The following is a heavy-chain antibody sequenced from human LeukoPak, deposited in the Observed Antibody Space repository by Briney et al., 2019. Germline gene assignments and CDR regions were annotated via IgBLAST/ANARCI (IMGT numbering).Heavy chain of an antibody. CDR2: ISYDGSNK. V-gene: IGHV3-30*18. J-gene: IGHJ3*02. CDR1: GFTFSSYG. CDR3: AKDTNLGMAPSFGI. D-gene: IGHD2-8*01. Sequence: GGSLRLSCAASGFTFSSYGMHWVRQAPGKGLEWVAVISYDGSNKYYADSVKGRFTISKNTLYLQMNSLRAEDTAVYYCAKDTNLGMAPSFGIWGQGTMVTVSS.